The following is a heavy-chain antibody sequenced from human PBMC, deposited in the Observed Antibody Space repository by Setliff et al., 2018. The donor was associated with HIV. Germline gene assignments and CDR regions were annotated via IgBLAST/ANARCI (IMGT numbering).Heavy chain of an antibody. CDR3: VRMEATRPPRGIDY. CDR1: GGFVSRSSYY. J-gene: IGHJ4*02. CDR2: IYYNGDT. Sequence: TSETLSLTCTVSGGFVSRSSYYWGWISQPRGKRLEWIGTIYYNGDTQYNPSFKSRVIMSVDTSKNQFSLRPISVTAADTAVYYCVRMEATRPPRGIDYWGPGTRGTSPQ. D-gene: IGHD6-6*01. V-gene: IGHV4-39*01.